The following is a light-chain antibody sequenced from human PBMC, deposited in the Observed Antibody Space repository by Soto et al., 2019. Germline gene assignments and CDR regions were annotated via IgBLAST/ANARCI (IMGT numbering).Light chain of an antibody. Sequence: EIVLTQSPDTLSLSPGERATLSCRASQSVSSSYLAWYQQKPGQAPRLLIHGTSSRATGIPDRFSGSGSGTDFTLTISRLEPEDFAVYYCQQFGGSPPYTFGQGTRLDIK. V-gene: IGKV3-20*01. CDR1: QSVSSSY. CDR3: QQFGGSPPYT. J-gene: IGKJ2*01. CDR2: GTS.